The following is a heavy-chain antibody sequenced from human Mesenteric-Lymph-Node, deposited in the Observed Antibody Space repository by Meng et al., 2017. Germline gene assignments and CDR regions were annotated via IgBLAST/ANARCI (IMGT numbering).Heavy chain of an antibody. V-gene: IGHV3-23*01. CDR2: ISAGGEST. Sequence: GGSLRLSCAASGFSFSSYSLTWVRQAPGKGLEWVSAISAGGESTYYPDSVKGRFTISRDNSKNTLYLQMNSLRVEDTAIYFCAKATYTSGCDYWGQGSLVTVSS. CDR1: GFSFSSYS. CDR3: AKATYTSGCDY. J-gene: IGHJ4*02. D-gene: IGHD6-19*01.